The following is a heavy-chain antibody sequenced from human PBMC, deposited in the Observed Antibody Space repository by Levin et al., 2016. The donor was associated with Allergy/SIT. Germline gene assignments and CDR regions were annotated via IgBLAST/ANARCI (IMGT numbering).Heavy chain of an antibody. Sequence: WIRQPPGKGLTWIGSIWYRGTTYYNPSLQSRVTISVDTSKNQFSLRLSSVTAADTAVYFCARHGMPIYYYYYMDVWGKGTTVTVSS. CDR3: ARHGMPIYYYYYMDV. J-gene: IGHJ6*03. D-gene: IGHD2-2*01. V-gene: IGHV4-39*01. CDR2: IWYRGTT.